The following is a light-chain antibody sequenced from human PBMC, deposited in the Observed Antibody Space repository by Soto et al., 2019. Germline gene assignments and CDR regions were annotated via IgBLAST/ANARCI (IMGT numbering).Light chain of an antibody. Sequence: EIVMTQSPATLSVSLGGRATLSCRASESISDRLAWYQHKPGQAPRLLIFAASTRATGVPARFSGGESGTEFTLTISSLRSEDSALDYCQQYNIWPPYTCGQGTKLEI. J-gene: IGKJ2*01. CDR1: ESISDR. CDR2: AAS. V-gene: IGKV3-15*01. CDR3: QQYNIWPPYT.